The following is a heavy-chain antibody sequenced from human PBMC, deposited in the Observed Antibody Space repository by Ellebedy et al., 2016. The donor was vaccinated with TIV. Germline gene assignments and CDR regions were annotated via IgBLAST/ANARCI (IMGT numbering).Heavy chain of an antibody. CDR3: TRRYN. J-gene: IGHJ4*02. D-gene: IGHD5-18*01. V-gene: IGHV3-53*03. CDR1: EFTVSNNY. CDR2: IYSGGST. Sequence: PGGSLRLSCAASEFTVSNNYMSWVRQPPGKGLEWVSLIYSGGSTYYADAVKGRFTISRDNSKNIVYLQMNSLRVEDTAVYYCTRRYNWGQGTPVTVSS.